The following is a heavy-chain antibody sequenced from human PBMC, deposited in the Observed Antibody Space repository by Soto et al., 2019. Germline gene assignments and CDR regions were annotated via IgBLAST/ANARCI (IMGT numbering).Heavy chain of an antibody. J-gene: IGHJ4*02. CDR2: ISYDGSNK. CDR1: GFTFSSYA. Sequence: QVQLVESGGGLVKPGGSLRLSCAASGFTFSSYAMHWVRQAPGKGLEWVAVISYDGSNKYYADSVKGRFTISRDNSKNTLYLQMNSLRAEDTAVYYCARVARYYDSSGYYHLDYWGQGTLVTVSS. V-gene: IGHV3-30-3*01. D-gene: IGHD3-22*01. CDR3: ARVARYYDSSGYYHLDY.